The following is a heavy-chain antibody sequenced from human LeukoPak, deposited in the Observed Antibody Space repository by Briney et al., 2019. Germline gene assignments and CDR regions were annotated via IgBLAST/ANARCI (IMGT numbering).Heavy chain of an antibody. D-gene: IGHD2-2*02. CDR1: GYTFTGHY. CDR3: SRDYGFYSGLYYFDY. V-gene: IGHV1-2*02. Sequence: ASVKVSCKASGYTFTGHYIHWVRQAPGQGLEWMGWINPNSGGTKYAQKFQGRVTMTRDKSISTAYLELSRLRSYDTAVYSFSRDYGFYSGLYYFDYWGQGTLVTVSS. CDR2: INPNSGGT. J-gene: IGHJ4*02.